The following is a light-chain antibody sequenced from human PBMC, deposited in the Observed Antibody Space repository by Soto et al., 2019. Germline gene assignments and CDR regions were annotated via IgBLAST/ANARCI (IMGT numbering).Light chain of an antibody. CDR3: QQYNKWPLFT. V-gene: IGKV3-15*01. J-gene: IGKJ3*01. CDR2: SAS. CDR1: QSVGSN. Sequence: IVLTQSPAILSVSPGRGDTLSCRASQSVGSNLAWYQQRPGQAPRLLIYSASTRATGIPARFSGSGSGTEFTLTISSLQSEDFAVYYCQQYNKWPLFTFGPGTRVDLK.